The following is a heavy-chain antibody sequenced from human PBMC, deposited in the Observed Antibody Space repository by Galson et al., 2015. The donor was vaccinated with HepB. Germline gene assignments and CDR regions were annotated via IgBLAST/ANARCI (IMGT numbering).Heavy chain of an antibody. Sequence: LRLSCAASGFTFSGSAVHWVRQASGKGLEWVGRIRSKANSYATAYAASVKGRFTISRDDSKNTAYLQMNSLKTEDTAVYYCTRLYSGSYSGGYWGQGTLVTVSS. CDR2: IRSKANSYAT. CDR3: TRLYSGSYSGGY. D-gene: IGHD1-26*01. J-gene: IGHJ4*02. CDR1: GFTFSGSA. V-gene: IGHV3-73*01.